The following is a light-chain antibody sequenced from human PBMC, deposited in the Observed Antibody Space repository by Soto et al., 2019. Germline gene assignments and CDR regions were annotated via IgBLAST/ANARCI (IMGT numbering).Light chain of an antibody. V-gene: IGKV1-6*01. J-gene: IGKJ1*01. Sequence: AIQMTQSPSSLSASVGDRVTITCRASQGMRNDLGWYQQKPGKAPKVPIYAASSLQSGVPSRFSGSGSGTDFTLTISSLQPEDFATYYCLQDYNYPPTFGQGTKVEIK. CDR2: AAS. CDR1: QGMRND. CDR3: LQDYNYPPT.